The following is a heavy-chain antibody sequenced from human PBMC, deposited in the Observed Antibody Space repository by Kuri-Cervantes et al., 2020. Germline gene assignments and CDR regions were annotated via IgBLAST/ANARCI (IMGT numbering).Heavy chain of an antibody. J-gene: IGHJ4*02. D-gene: IGHD6-19*01. CDR2: ISWNSGSI. CDR3: ARDGSSGWYSFDY. CDR1: GFTFDDYA. V-gene: IGHV3-9*01. Sequence: GGSLRLSCAASGFTFDDYAMHWVRQAPGKGLEWVSGISWNSGSIGYADSVKGRFTISRDNAKNSLYLQMNSLRAEDTAVYYCARDGSSGWYSFDYWGQGTLVTVSS.